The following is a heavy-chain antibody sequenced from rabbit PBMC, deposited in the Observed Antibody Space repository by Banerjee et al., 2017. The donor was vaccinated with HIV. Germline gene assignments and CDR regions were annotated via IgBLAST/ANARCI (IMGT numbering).Heavy chain of an antibody. D-gene: IGHD4-2*01. V-gene: IGHV1S45*01. CDR2: IDTGSRGYT. CDR1: GFSFTNKYV. J-gene: IGHJ4*01. Sequence: QEQLEESGGDLVKPEGSLTLTCTASGFSFTNKYVMCWVRQAPGKGLEWIACIDTGSRGYTWYASWAKGRFTISKTSSTTVTLQMTSLTAADTATYFCARRADYAGGGWALHLWGQGTLVTVS. CDR3: ARRADYAGGGWALHL.